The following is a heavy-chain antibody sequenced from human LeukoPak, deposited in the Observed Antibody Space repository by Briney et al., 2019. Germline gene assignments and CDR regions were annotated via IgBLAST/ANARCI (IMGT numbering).Heavy chain of an antibody. CDR1: GGSISSGGYY. J-gene: IGHJ6*04. CDR2: IYYSGST. V-gene: IGHV4-31*03. CDR3: ARVPRPNYYYYYGMDV. Sequence: SQTLSLTCTVSGGSISSGGYYWSWIRQHPGKGLEWIGYIYYSGSTYYNPSLKSRVTISVGTSKNQFSLKLSSVTAADTAVYYCARVPRPNYYYYYGMDVWGKGTTVTVSS.